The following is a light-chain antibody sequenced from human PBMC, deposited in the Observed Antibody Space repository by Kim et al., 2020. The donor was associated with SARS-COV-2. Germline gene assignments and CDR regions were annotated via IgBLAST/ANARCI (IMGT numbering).Light chain of an antibody. CDR2: DVS. V-gene: IGLV2-11*01. CDR1: SSDVGSYNY. Sequence: QSALTQPRLVSGSPGQSVTISCTGTSSDVGSYNYVSWYQQHPGKAPKVMIYDVSKRPSGVPDRFSGSKSGNTASLTISGLQADDEADYYCCSYAGTFTSLFGGGTQLTVL. CDR3: CSYAGTFTSL. J-gene: IGLJ2*01.